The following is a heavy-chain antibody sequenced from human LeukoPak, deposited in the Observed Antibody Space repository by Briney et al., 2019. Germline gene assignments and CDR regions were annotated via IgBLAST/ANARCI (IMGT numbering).Heavy chain of an antibody. V-gene: IGHV4-38-2*01. CDR2: IYHSGST. J-gene: IGHJ4*02. Sequence: PSETLSLTCAVSGYSISSGYYWGWIRQPPGKGLEWIGSIYHSGSTYYNPSLKSRVTISVDTSKNQFSLKLSSVTAADTAVYYCALTTVTTGEFDYWGQGTLSPSPQ. CDR3: ALTTVTTGEFDY. D-gene: IGHD4-17*01. CDR1: GYSISSGYY.